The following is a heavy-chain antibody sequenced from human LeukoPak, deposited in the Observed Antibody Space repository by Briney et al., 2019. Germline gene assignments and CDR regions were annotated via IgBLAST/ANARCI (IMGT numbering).Heavy chain of an antibody. CDR1: GYTFTDYY. Sequence: ASVKVSCKASGYTFTDYYMHWVRQAPGQGLEWMGWINPNSGDTNFAQKFQGRVTMTRDTSITTAYMELSSLRSDDTAVYYCARDVRWSDAFDIWGQGTMVTVSS. CDR3: ARDVRWSDAFDI. V-gene: IGHV1-2*02. CDR2: INPNSGDT. D-gene: IGHD3-10*02. J-gene: IGHJ3*02.